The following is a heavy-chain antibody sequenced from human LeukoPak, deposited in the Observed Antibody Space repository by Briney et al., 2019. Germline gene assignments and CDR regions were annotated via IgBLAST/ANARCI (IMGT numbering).Heavy chain of an antibody. CDR2: ISGDGGST. J-gene: IGHJ4*02. V-gene: IGHV3-43*01. CDR3: ARESESSGWYDY. D-gene: IGHD6-19*01. Sequence: PGGSLRLSCAASGFTFSTYSMNWVRQDPGKGLEWVSLISGDGGSTFYADSVKGRFTISRDNSRNSLYLQMNSLRSDDTALYYCARESESSGWYDYWGQGTLVTVSS. CDR1: GFTFSTYS.